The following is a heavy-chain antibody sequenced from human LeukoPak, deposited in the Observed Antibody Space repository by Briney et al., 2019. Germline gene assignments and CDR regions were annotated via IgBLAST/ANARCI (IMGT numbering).Heavy chain of an antibody. CDR3: AREGTHYGSGSNFDY. V-gene: IGHV4-39*07. CDR2: IYHSGTT. CDR1: GGSISSSSYY. Sequence: SETLSLTCTVSGGSISSSSYYWGWIRQPPGEGLEWIGLIYHSGTTYYNPSLKSRVTISVDTSKNQFSLKLSSVTAADTAVYYCAREGTHYGSGSNFDYWGRGTLVTVSS. J-gene: IGHJ4*02. D-gene: IGHD3-10*01.